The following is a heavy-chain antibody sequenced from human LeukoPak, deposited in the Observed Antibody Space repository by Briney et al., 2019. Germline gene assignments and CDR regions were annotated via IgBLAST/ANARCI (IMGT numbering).Heavy chain of an antibody. CDR1: GFTFGDYA. V-gene: IGHV3-49*04. Sequence: PGRSLRLSCTASGFTFGDYAMSWVRQAPGKGLEWVGFIRSKAYGGTTEYAASVKGRFTISRDDSKSIAYLQMNSLKTEDTAVYYCTSMEVQLWRGWFDPWGQGTLVTVPS. D-gene: IGHD5-18*01. CDR3: TSMEVQLWRGWFDP. CDR2: IRSKAYGGTT. J-gene: IGHJ5*02.